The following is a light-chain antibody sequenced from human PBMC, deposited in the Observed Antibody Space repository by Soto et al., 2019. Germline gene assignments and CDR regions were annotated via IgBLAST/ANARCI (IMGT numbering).Light chain of an antibody. J-gene: IGKJ2*01. V-gene: IGKV3D-11*01. CDR3: LQRASWRS. CDR2: DAS. Sequence: MLTQSPATLSLSPGDRAILSCRASQDVSISLGWYQQKPGQAPRLLIYDASNRATGIPDRFSGSGSGTDFTLTISSREPEDFAVYYCLQRASWRSFGQGTKLEIK. CDR1: QDVSIS.